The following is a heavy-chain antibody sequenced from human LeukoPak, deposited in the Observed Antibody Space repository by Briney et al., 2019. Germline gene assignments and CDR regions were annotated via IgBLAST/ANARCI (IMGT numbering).Heavy chain of an antibody. D-gene: IGHD3-9*01. CDR2: MNPNGGNT. J-gene: IGHJ5*02. Sequence: RASVKVSCKASGYTFTSYDINWVRQATGQGLEWMGWMNPNGGNTGYAQKFQGRLTMTRNTSISTPYMELGSLRSEDTAVYYCARAQGLGYDILTGYPNWFDPWGQGPLVTVSS. V-gene: IGHV1-8*01. CDR3: ARAQGLGYDILTGYPNWFDP. CDR1: GYTFTSYD.